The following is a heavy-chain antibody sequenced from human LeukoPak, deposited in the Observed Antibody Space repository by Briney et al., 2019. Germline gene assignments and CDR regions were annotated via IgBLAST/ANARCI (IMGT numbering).Heavy chain of an antibody. CDR1: GFTFSTYG. Sequence: GGSLRLSCAASGFTFSTYGMYWVRQAPGKGLEWAALIWNDGSKKYYADSVKGRFTISRDNSKSTPYLQMNSLRAEDTAVYYCAKGAFWTGYSEYFDPWGQGVLVTVSS. CDR3: AKGAFWTGYSEYFDP. V-gene: IGHV3-33*06. CDR2: IWNDGSKK. D-gene: IGHD3/OR15-3a*01. J-gene: IGHJ4*02.